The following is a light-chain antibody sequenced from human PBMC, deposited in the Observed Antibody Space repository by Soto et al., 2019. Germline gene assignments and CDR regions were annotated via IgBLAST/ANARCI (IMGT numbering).Light chain of an antibody. CDR2: GAS. V-gene: IGKV3-20*01. Sequence: IVLTQTRGTRSLSPAERATLSCRASQSVSSSYLAWYQQKPGQAPRLLIYGASSRATGIPNRFSGSGSGTDFTLTISRLEPEDFAVYYCQRYGTSTTFGQGTKVDIK. CDR1: QSVSSSY. J-gene: IGKJ1*01. CDR3: QRYGTSTT.